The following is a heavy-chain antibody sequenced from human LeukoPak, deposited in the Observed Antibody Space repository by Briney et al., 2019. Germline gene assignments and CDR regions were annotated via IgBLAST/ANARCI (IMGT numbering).Heavy chain of an antibody. CDR1: GFPFSRCA. J-gene: IGHJ4*02. CDR3: AKPYFYCSGSYSRYFDY. D-gene: IGHD3-10*01. V-gene: IGHV3-23*01. CDR2: VRCSGGST. Sequence: PGGTLRLSCAASGFPFSRCAKRWVRHDPAKGLEWVLAVRCSGGSTYYADAAKRRLTISRDHSKHTLYLQMNSLSAEDTAVYYCAKPYFYCSGSYSRYFDYWGQGTLVTVSS.